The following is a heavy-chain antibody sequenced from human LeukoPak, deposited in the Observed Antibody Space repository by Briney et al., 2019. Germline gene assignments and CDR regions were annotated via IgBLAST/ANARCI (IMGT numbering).Heavy chain of an antibody. CDR2: ISYIGSP. J-gene: IGHJ6*02. CDR3: ARVVSGHHYFYYYYGMDV. V-gene: IGHV4-59*11. D-gene: IGHD5-12*01. CDR1: TDSFISHY. Sequence: SGTLSLTCAVSTDSFISHYWTWIRQPPGKGLEWIGYISYIGSPNYNPSLKSRVTISIDTSKNQFSLKLSSVTAADTAVYYCARVVSGHHYFYYYYGMDVWGQGTTVTVSS.